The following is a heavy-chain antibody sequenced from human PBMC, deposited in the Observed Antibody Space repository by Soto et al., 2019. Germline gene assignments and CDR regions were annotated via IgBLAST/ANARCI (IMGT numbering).Heavy chain of an antibody. V-gene: IGHV3-74*02. CDR1: EFTFNTHW. Sequence: EVQLVESGGGLVQPGGSLRLSCVGSEFTFNTHWMHWVRQAPGKGLVWVSRIYFDGITTNYADSVKGRLTVSRDNAKNTVYLHVNTLRDEDTAVYYCARGGAMGVDYWGQGTLVTVSS. CDR3: ARGGAMGVDY. D-gene: IGHD1-26*01. J-gene: IGHJ4*02. CDR2: IYFDGITT.